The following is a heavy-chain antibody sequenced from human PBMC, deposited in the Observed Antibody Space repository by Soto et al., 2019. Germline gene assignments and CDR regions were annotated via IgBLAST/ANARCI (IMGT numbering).Heavy chain of an antibody. CDR1: GFTFSSYA. D-gene: IGHD5-12*01. CDR3: VKSRGGNNFDFFD. J-gene: IGHJ4*02. Sequence: LRLSCSASGFTFSSYAMHWVRQAPGKGLEYVSGIRGNGDPPFYADSVKGRFTISRDNSKNTLYLQMSSLSADDTAVYYCVKSRGGNNFDFFDWGQGALVTVSS. V-gene: IGHV3-64D*06. CDR2: IRGNGDPP.